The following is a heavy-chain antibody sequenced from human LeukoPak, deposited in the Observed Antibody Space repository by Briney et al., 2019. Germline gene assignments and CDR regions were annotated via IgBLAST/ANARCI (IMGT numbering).Heavy chain of an antibody. Sequence: GGSLRLSCAACGFTFSSYDVHWVRHATGKGLEWVSAIVTASDTYYPGSVKGQFTISRENAKNSLYLQMNSLRVGDTAIYYCAKDHVGIAMIVMVLDSWGQGTLVTVSS. CDR3: AKDHVGIAMIVMVLDS. CDR1: GFTFSSYD. CDR2: IVTASDT. V-gene: IGHV3-13*03. D-gene: IGHD3-22*01. J-gene: IGHJ4*02.